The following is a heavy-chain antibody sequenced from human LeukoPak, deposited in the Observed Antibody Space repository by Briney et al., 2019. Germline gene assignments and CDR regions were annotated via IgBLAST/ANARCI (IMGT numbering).Heavy chain of an antibody. D-gene: IGHD1-26*01. J-gene: IGHJ4*02. CDR1: GFTFSSYP. CDR2: ISGSGGSI. Sequence: PGGSLRLSCAAPGFTFSSYPMTWVRQAPGKGLEWVSAISGSGGSINYPDSVKGRFTVSRDNSKNTLYLQMNSLRAEDTAVYYCGRWELPDYWGQGTLVTVYS. CDR3: GRWELPDY. V-gene: IGHV3-23*01.